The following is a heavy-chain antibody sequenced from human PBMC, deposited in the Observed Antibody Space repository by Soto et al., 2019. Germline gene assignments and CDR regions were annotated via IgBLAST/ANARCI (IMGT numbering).Heavy chain of an antibody. V-gene: IGHV3-33*01. J-gene: IGHJ3*02. D-gene: IGHD3-3*01. CDR2: LWYDGSIE. Sequence: PGGSLRLSCAASGFTFSNYGMHWVRQAPGKGLEWVAILWYDGSIESYAESVKGRFTISRDNSNKMLYLQMNNLRAEDTAVYYCARGGGRSYDDAFDIWGQGTMVTVSS. CDR3: ARGGGRSYDDAFDI. CDR1: GFTFSNYG.